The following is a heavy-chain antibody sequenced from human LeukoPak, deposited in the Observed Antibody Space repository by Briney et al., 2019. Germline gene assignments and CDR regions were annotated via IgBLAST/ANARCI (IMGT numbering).Heavy chain of an antibody. V-gene: IGHV1-69*05. CDR1: VGTLSSYA. CDR2: IIPIFETT. J-gene: IGHJ3*01. D-gene: IGHD3-22*01. CDR3: ANVPYYYDSSGSRGCFDL. Sequence: SVKVSCKASVGTLSSYAISWVPQPPGQGCEGMGGIIPIFETTNNPQKFQGRVTITTDESTSTAYMELSSLRSEDTAVYYCANVPYYYDSSGSRGCFDLWGQGTMVTVSS.